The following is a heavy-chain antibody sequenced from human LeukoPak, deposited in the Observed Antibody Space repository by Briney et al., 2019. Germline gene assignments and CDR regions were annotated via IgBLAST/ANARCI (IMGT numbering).Heavy chain of an antibody. V-gene: IGHV3-53*01. CDR3: AREDILTGFDY. J-gene: IGHJ4*02. CDR1: GLTVSSNY. D-gene: IGHD3-9*01. Sequence: GGSLRLSCAASGLTVSSNYMTWVRQAPGKGLEWVSVLYSGGSTYYADSVKGRFTISRDNSKNTLYLQMNSLRAEDTAVYYCAREDILTGFDYWGQGTLVTVSS. CDR2: LYSGGST.